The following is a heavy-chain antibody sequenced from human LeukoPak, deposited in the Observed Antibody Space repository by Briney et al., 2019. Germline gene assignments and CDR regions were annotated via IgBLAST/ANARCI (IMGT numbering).Heavy chain of an antibody. V-gene: IGHV5-51*01. J-gene: IGHJ5*02. Sequence: PGESLKISCKGSGYSFTSYWIGWVRQMPGKGLEWMGIIYPGDSDTRYSPSFQGQVTISADKSISTAYLQWSSLKASDTAMYYCARHYYGSGSYYKVGTFFTPWGQGTLVTVSS. CDR3: ARHYYGSGSYYKVGTFFTP. CDR2: IYPGDSDT. D-gene: IGHD3-10*01. CDR1: GYSFTSYW.